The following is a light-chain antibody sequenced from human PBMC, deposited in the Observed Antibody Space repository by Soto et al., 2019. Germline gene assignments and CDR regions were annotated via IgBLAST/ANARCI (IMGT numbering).Light chain of an antibody. V-gene: IGKV3-15*01. CDR2: GAS. Sequence: EIVMTQSPATLSVSPGERATLSCRASQSVSSNLAWYQQKPGQAPRLLIYGASTRATGIPARFSGSGSGTEYTLTICSLQSEDFAVYYCQKYNIWPPWTFGQGTKVEIK. CDR3: QKYNIWPPWT. J-gene: IGKJ1*01. CDR1: QSVSSN.